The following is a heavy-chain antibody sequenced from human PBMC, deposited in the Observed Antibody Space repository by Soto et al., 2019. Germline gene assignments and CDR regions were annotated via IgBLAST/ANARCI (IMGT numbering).Heavy chain of an antibody. CDR2: ISYDGSNK. V-gene: IGHV3-30*18. Sequence: QVQLVESGGGVVQPGRSLRLSCAASGFTFSSYGMHWVRQAPGKGLEWVAVISYDGSNKYYADSVKGRFTISRDNSKNTLYRQMNSLRAEDTAVYYCAKNNGVTSMDVWGQGTTVTVSS. J-gene: IGHJ6*02. CDR1: GFTFSSYG. D-gene: IGHD2-8*01. CDR3: AKNNGVTSMDV.